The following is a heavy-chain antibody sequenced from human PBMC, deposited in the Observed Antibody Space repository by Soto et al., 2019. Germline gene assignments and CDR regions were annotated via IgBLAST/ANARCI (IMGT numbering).Heavy chain of an antibody. Sequence: QVQLVQSGAEVKKPGASVKVSCTFTSYDINWVRQAAGQGLEWMAWMNPNSGDTRYAQKFQGRVTMTRDTSKFTAYMELSNFRSEDTAVYYCARGPGSSDWRFSYYYMDVWDQGTTVTVSS. CDR2: MNPNSGDT. CDR3: ARGPGSSDWRFSYYYMDV. CDR1: FTSYD. V-gene: IGHV1-8*01. J-gene: IGHJ6*02. D-gene: IGHD6-19*01.